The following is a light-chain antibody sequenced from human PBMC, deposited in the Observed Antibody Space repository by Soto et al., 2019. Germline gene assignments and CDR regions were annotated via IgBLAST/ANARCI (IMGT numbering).Light chain of an antibody. J-gene: IGKJ1*01. CDR2: GAS. Sequence: EVVLTQYPATLSVSPGAGATLSCRASQSVGSNLAWYQQKPGQTPRVLIYGASTRAIGIPDKFSGSGSGTDFTLTISRLEPEDFAVYYCQQYHIWPSWTFGQGTKVDIK. CDR3: QQYHIWPSWT. V-gene: IGKV3-15*01. CDR1: QSVGSN.